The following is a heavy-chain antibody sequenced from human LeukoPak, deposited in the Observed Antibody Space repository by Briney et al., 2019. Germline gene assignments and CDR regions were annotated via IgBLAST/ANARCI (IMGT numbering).Heavy chain of an antibody. CDR3: ARGHRPFITIFGVVNLRRGYFDY. CDR1: GYTFTSYA. Sequence: ASVKVSCKASGYTFTSYAMHWVRQAPGQRLEWMGWINAGNGNTKYSQKFQGRVTITRDTSASTAYMELSSLRSEDTAVYYCARGHRPFITIFGVVNLRRGYFDYWGQGTLVTVPS. D-gene: IGHD3-3*01. CDR2: INAGNGNT. V-gene: IGHV1-3*01. J-gene: IGHJ4*02.